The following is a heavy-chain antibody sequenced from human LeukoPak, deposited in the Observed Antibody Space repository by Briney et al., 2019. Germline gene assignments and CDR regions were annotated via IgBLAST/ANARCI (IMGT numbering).Heavy chain of an antibody. J-gene: IGHJ3*02. CDR1: IRDYY. D-gene: IGHD5-24*01. V-gene: IGHV4-31*02. CDR3: ASRDGYNYVSAFDI. CDR2: IYYSGST. Sequence: IRDYYMSWVRQHPGKGLEWIGYIYYSGSTYYNPSLKSRVTISVDTSKNQFSLKLSSVTAADTAVYYCASRDGYNYVSAFDIWGQGTMVTVSS.